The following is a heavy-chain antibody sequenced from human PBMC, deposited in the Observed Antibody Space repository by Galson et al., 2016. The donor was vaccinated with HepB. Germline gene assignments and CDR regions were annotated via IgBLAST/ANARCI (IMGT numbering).Heavy chain of an antibody. D-gene: IGHD3-10*01. CDR3: AQRYLLGRGFGS. J-gene: IGHJ4*02. Sequence: AISGDSVFNNNAGWNWIRQSPSRGLEWLGRTYYRSRWQNDYAESVKNRITINPDTSKNHFSLHLNSVTPEDTAVYYFAQRYLLGRGFGSWGQGTLVTVSS. CDR1: GDSVFNNNAG. V-gene: IGHV6-1*01. CDR2: TYYRSRWQN.